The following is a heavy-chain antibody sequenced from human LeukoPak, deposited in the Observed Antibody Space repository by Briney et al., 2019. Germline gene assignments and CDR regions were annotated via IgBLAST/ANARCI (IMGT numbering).Heavy chain of an antibody. J-gene: IGHJ4*02. V-gene: IGHV3-30*03. Sequence: PGGSLRLSCAASGFSFSSYGMHWVRQAPGKGLEWVAVISYDGSNKYYADSVKGRFTISRDNSKNTLYLQMNSLRAEDTAVYYCASDVSIAAAGTLDYWGQGTLVTVSS. CDR3: ASDVSIAAAGTLDY. D-gene: IGHD6-13*01. CDR2: ISYDGSNK. CDR1: GFSFSSYG.